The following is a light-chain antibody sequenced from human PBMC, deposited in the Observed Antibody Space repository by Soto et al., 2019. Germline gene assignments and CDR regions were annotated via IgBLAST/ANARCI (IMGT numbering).Light chain of an antibody. CDR3: QQYKTYSRT. V-gene: IGKV1-5*03. Sequence: DIQMTQSPSTLSAPVGDRVTITCRASQSISPWLAWYQQKPGKAPKILIYKASSLESGVPSRFSGSDSGTEFTLTISSLQPDDFATYFCQQYKTYSRTFGQGTKLEIK. J-gene: IGKJ2*01. CDR1: QSISPW. CDR2: KAS.